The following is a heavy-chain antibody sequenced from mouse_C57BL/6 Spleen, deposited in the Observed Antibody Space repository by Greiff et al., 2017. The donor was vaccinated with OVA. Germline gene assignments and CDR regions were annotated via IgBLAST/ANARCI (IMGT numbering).Heavy chain of an antibody. J-gene: IGHJ1*03. CDR2: IDPNSGGT. CDR3: ARGYYGSSLYWYFDV. D-gene: IGHD1-1*01. CDR1: GYTFTSYW. Sequence: VKLKQPGAELVKPGASVKLSCKASGYTFTSYWMHWVKQRPGRGLEWIGRIDPNSGGTKYNEKFKSKATLTVDKPSSTAYMQLSSLTSEDSAVYYCARGYYGSSLYWYFDVWGTGTTVTVSS. V-gene: IGHV1-72*01.